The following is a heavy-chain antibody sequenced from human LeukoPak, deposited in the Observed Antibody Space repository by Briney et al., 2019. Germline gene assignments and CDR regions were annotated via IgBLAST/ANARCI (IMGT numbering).Heavy chain of an antibody. J-gene: IGHJ4*02. Sequence: GVSLKLSCAATGFTFSSYEMNWVRQAPGKCLEWGSYISRSATTIFYAVSVKGLFTISRDNATNSVYLQMNSLRAEDTAVYYCARGPVTVSSFDYWAQGALVTVSS. CDR3: ARGPVTVSSFDY. V-gene: IGHV3-48*03. CDR1: GFTFSSYE. D-gene: IGHD4-17*01. CDR2: ISRSATTI.